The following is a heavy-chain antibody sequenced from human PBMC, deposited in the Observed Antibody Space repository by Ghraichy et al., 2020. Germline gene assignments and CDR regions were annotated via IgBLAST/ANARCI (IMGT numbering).Heavy chain of an antibody. CDR1: GGSISSSSYY. D-gene: IGHD4-23*01. V-gene: IGHV4-39*01. CDR3: ARLRMTTVVIDY. Sequence: SETLSLTCTVSGGSISSSSYYWGWIRQPPGKGLEWIGSIYYSGSTYYNPSLKSRVTISVDTSKNQLSLKLSSVTAADTAVYYCARLRMTTVVIDYWGQGTLVTVSS. CDR2: IYYSGST. J-gene: IGHJ4*02.